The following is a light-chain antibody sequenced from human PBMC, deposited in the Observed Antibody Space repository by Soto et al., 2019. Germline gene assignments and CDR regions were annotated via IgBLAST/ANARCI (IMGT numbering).Light chain of an antibody. CDR2: SNN. CDR1: SSNIGSHT. CDR3: ATWDDSLNAVV. J-gene: IGLJ2*01. Sequence: QSVLTQPPSASGTPGQRVTVSCSGGSSNIGSHTVNWYQQLPGTAPKLLIYSNNQRPSGVPDRFSGSKSGTSASLAISGLQPEDEADYYCATWDDSLNAVVFGGGTKLTVL. V-gene: IGLV1-44*01.